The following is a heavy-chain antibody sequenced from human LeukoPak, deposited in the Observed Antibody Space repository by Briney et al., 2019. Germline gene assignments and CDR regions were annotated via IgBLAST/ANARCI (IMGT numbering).Heavy chain of an antibody. V-gene: IGHV1-8*01. J-gene: IGHJ4*02. CDR2: MNPNSGDT. CDR3: ARGYSNYLYYFDY. CDR1: GYTFTSYD. D-gene: IGHD4-11*01. Sequence: ASVKVSCKASGYTFTSYDINWVRQATGQGLEWMGWMNPNSGDTGYAQKFQGRVTMTRNTSISTAYMELSSLRSEDTAVYYCARGYSNYLYYFDYWGQGTLVTVSS.